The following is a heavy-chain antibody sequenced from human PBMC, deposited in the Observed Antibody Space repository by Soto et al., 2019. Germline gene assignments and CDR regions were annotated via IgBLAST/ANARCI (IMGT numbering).Heavy chain of an antibody. Sequence: EVQLVESGGGLVKPGGSLRLSCAASGFTFSNAWMSWVRQAPGKGLEWVGRIKSKTDGGTTDYAAPVKGRFTISRDDSKNTLYLQMNSLKTEDTAVYYCTTLYDSSGYYYFQGCYWGQGTLVTVSS. CDR3: TTLYDSSGYYYFQGCY. CDR1: GFTFSNAW. J-gene: IGHJ4*02. V-gene: IGHV3-15*01. CDR2: IKSKTDGGTT. D-gene: IGHD3-22*01.